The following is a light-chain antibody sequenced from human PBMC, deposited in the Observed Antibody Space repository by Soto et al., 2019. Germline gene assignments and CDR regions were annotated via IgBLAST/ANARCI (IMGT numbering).Light chain of an antibody. CDR3: QQYGTSPFT. V-gene: IGKV3-20*01. J-gene: IGKJ4*01. CDR1: QSVTSNY. Sequence: EIVLTQSPGTLSLSPGEGATLSCRASQSVTSNYLAWYQQKPGQAPRLLIYGASNRAAGIPDRFSGSGSGTDFTLTISRLEPEDFAVYSCQQYGTSPFTFGGGAKVEIK. CDR2: GAS.